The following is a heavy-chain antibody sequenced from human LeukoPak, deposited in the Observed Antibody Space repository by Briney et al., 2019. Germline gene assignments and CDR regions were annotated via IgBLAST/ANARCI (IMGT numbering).Heavy chain of an antibody. V-gene: IGHV4-34*01. Sequence: SETLSLTCAVYGGSFSGYYWSWIRQPPGKGLEWIGEINHSGSTNYNPSPKSRVTISVDTSKNQFSLKLSSVTAADTAVYYCASQGGSAYNWFDPWGQGTLVTVSS. D-gene: IGHD3-10*01. CDR2: INHSGST. CDR1: GGSFSGYY. J-gene: IGHJ5*02. CDR3: ASQGGSAYNWFDP.